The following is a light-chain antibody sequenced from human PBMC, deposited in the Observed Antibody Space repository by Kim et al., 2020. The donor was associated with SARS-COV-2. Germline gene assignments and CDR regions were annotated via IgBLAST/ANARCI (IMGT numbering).Light chain of an antibody. J-gene: IGKJ1*01. CDR1: QSVSSN. CDR3: QQYNNWRWT. CDR2: GAS. Sequence: VSPGARSTLSCRASQSVSSNLAWYQQKPGQAPRLLIYGASTRATGIPARFSGSGSGTEFTLTISSLQSEDVAVYYCQQYNNWRWTFGQGTKVDIK. V-gene: IGKV3-15*01.